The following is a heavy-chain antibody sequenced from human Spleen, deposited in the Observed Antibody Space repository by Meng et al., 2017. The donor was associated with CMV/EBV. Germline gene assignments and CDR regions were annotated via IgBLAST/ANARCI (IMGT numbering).Heavy chain of an antibody. CDR1: GFTFCDYY. D-gene: IGHD1-26*01. CDR3: ATSSGNYYSYTFDY. V-gene: IGHV3-69-1*01. J-gene: IGHJ4*02. Sequence: GGSLRLSCAASGFTFCDYYVDWVRQAPGKGLQWVSYISSSSAIYDADSVKGRFTISSDNAKRSLYLQMNSLRAEDTAVYYCATSSGNYYSYTFDYRGQGALVTVSS. CDR2: ISSSSAI.